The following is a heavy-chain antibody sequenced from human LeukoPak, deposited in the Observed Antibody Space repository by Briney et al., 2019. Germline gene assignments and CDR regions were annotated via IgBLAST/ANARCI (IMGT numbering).Heavy chain of an antibody. J-gene: IGHJ4*02. V-gene: IGHV4-39*07. CDR1: GASISGSSDY. D-gene: IGHD2-15*01. CDR3: ARVGVFGYCTRDSCHSPLDY. Sequence: SETLSLTCSVSGASISGSSDYWGWIRQPPGKGLEWIASIYYSGSTYYNPSLKSRVTIAVDTYKNQFSLNLASVTAADTAVYYCARVGVFGYCTRDSCHSPLDYWGQGTLVTVSS. CDR2: IYYSGST.